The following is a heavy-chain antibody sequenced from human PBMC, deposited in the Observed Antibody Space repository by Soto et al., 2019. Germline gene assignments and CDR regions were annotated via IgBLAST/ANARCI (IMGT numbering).Heavy chain of an antibody. Sequence: VQLVESGGGLVQPGGSLRLSCAASGLSFSSYWMTWVRQAPGKGLEWVANINEDGSAKYYVDSVQGRFTISRDNAENSLYLQMNSLRVEDTAVYYCASGGHVDYCGQGTLVTVSS. CDR1: GLSFSSYW. V-gene: IGHV3-7*01. J-gene: IGHJ4*02. CDR3: ASGGHVDY. D-gene: IGHD3-16*01. CDR2: INEDGSAK.